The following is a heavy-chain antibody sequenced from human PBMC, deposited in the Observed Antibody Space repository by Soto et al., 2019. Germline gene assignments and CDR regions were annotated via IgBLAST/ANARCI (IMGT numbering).Heavy chain of an antibody. V-gene: IGHV3-66*01. Sequence: EVQLVESGGGLVQPGGSLRLSCAASGFTVRNNYMRWVRQAPGKGLEWVSLIYSGGATYYADSVKGRFTISRDNSKNTLYLQMNSLRAEDTAVYYCARDGTYNWVGGQGILVTVS. CDR1: GFTVRNNY. CDR3: ARDGTYNWV. CDR2: IYSGGAT. J-gene: IGHJ4*02. D-gene: IGHD1-1*01.